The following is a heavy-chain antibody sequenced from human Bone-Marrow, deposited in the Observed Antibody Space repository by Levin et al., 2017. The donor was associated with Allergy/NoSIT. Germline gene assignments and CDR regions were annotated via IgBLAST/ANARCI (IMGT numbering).Heavy chain of an antibody. CDR2: ISSSGSTI. Sequence: GESLKISCAASGFTFSDYYMSWIRQAPGKGLEWVSYISSSGSTIYYADSVKGRFTISRDNAKNSLYLQMNSLRAEDTAVYYCASGRWLQPDWYYYGMDVWGQGTTVTVSS. D-gene: IGHD5-24*01. V-gene: IGHV3-11*01. J-gene: IGHJ6*02. CDR1: GFTFSDYY. CDR3: ASGRWLQPDWYYYGMDV.